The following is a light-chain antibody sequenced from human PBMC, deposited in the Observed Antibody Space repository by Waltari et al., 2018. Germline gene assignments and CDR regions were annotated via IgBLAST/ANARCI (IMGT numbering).Light chain of an antibody. CDR2: AAS. Sequence: DIQMTQSPSSLSASVGDRVTITCRASQTISRYLNWYQQKPGKAPNLLIYAASSMQSGVPSRFSGSGSGIDFTLIITSLQPEDFATYYCQQSYSFTRTFGQVTKVEIK. V-gene: IGKV1-39*01. J-gene: IGKJ1*01. CDR3: QQSYSFTRT. CDR1: QTISRY.